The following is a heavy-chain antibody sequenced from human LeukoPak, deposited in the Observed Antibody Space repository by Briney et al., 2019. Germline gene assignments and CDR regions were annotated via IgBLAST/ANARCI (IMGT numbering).Heavy chain of an antibody. D-gene: IGHD3-16*01. CDR1: GFTFSSYW. CDR3: TTSWGEGFDY. CDR2: IKSETDGGTT. J-gene: IGHJ4*02. Sequence: TGGSLRLSCAASGFTFSSYWMSWVRQAPGKGLEWIGRIKSETDGGTTDYAAPVKGRFTISRDDSKNTLYLQMNSLKTEDTAVYYCTTSWGEGFDYWGQGTLVTVSS. V-gene: IGHV3-15*01.